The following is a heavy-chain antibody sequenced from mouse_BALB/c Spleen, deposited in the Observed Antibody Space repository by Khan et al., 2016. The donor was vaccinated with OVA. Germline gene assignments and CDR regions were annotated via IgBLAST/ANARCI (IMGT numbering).Heavy chain of an antibody. CDR3: GKNYRTDVYFDY. D-gene: IGHD2-14*01. Sequence: VQLQQSSPELVKPGASVKMSCKASGYTFTSYVMHWVKQKPGQGLEWVGYIYPFNDDTKYNEKFKGKATLTSDKSSSTAYMELSSLTSEDSAVYFCGKNYRTDVYFDYWGQGTPLTVSA. CDR2: IYPFNDDT. J-gene: IGHJ2*01. V-gene: IGHV1S136*01. CDR1: GYTFTSYV.